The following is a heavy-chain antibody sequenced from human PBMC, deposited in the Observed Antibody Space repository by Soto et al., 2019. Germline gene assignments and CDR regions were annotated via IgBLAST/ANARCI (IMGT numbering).Heavy chain of an antibody. Sequence: SETLSLTCTVSGGSISSYYWSWIRQPPGKGLEWIGYIYYSGSTNYNPSLKSRVTISVDTSKNQFSLKLSSVTAADTAVYYCATRGTYYYDSSGQTPFDYWGQGTLVTVSS. D-gene: IGHD3-22*01. CDR1: GGSISSYY. CDR3: ATRGTYYYDSSGQTPFDY. V-gene: IGHV4-59*01. CDR2: IYYSGST. J-gene: IGHJ4*02.